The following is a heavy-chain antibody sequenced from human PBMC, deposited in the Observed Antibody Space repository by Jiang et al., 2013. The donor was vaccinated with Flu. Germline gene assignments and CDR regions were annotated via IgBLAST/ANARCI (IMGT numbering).Heavy chain of an antibody. D-gene: IGHD3-9*01. V-gene: IGHV4-59*01. CDR2: IYYSGST. CDR3: ARGHYDILTGLTHWFDP. J-gene: IGHJ5*02. Sequence: GSGLVKPSETLSLTCTVSGGSISSYYWSWIRQPPGKGLEWIGYIYYSGSTNYNPSLKSRVTISVDTSKNQFSLKLSSVTAADTAVYYCARGHYDILTGLTHWFDPWGQGTLVTVSS. CDR1: GGSISSYY.